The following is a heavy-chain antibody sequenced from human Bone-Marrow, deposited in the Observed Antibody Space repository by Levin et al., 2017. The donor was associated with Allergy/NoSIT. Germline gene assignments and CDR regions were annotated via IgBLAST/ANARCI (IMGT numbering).Heavy chain of an antibody. CDR3: AREPVSGNFSHHSHYDPPPRGRVAMSVETLKNQFALRLTAATAAGTAVYVGAREPVSGNYYHYYHYDMDV. CDR1: GDSLTSGSYF. V-gene: IGHV4-61*02. Sequence: SETLSLTCSVSGDSLTSGSYFWNWIRQPAGKGLEWIGRSYRSGSPNYNPSLGSRVSISVDTSKNPFSLMLTSATAAHTSLYFCAREPVSGNFSHHSHYDPPPRGRVAMSVETLKNQFALRLTAATAAGTAVYVGAREPVSGNYYHYYHYDMDVWGEGTAVTVSS. CDR2: SYRSGSP. D-gene: IGHD3-10*01. J-gene: IGHJ6*03.